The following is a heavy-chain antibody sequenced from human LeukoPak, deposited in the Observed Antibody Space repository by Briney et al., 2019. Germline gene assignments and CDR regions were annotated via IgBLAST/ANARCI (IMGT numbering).Heavy chain of an antibody. CDR3: ARDGSSSAFDY. CDR1: GFTFTSYT. Sequence: RGSPRVSRAASGFTFTSYTMNCVRQAPGGGLECVANMNQEGSEKHYGDSVKGRFTISRDNAKNSLYLQMNSLRAEDTAVYYCARDGSSSAFDYWGEGTLVTVSS. J-gene: IGHJ4*02. D-gene: IGHD6-6*01. CDR2: MNQEGSEK. V-gene: IGHV3-7*01.